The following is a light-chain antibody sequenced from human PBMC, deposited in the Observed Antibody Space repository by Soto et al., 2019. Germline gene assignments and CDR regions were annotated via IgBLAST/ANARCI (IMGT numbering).Light chain of an antibody. Sequence: EIVLTQSPGTLSLSPGERATLSCRASQSVSSSYLAWYQQKPGQAPRLLIYGASSRATGIPDRFSGSGSGTDFTLTISRLEPEDFALYYCQHYNNWPPGRTFGQGTKVELK. CDR3: QHYNNWPPGRT. CDR1: QSVSSSY. CDR2: GAS. V-gene: IGKV3-20*01. J-gene: IGKJ1*01.